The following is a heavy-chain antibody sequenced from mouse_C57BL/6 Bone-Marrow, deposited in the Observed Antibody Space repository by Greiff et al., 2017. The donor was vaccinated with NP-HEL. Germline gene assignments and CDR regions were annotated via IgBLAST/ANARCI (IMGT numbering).Heavy chain of an antibody. Sequence: EVKLQESGGGLVQPGGSLKLSCAASGFTFSDYGMAWVRQAPRKGPEWVAFISNLAYSIYYADTVTGRFTISRENAKNTLYLEMSSLRSEDTAMYYCARHYGSSPLAYWGQGTLVTVSA. CDR3: ARHYGSSPLAY. V-gene: IGHV5-15*01. CDR1: GFTFSDYG. J-gene: IGHJ3*01. D-gene: IGHD1-1*01. CDR2: ISNLAYSI.